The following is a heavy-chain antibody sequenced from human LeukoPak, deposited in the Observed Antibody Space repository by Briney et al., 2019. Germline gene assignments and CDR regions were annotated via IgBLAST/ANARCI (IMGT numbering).Heavy chain of an antibody. J-gene: IGHJ4*02. CDR1: GFTFSSYG. Sequence: GGSLRLSCAASGFTFSSYGMHWVRQAPGKGLEWVAVTSYDGSNKYYADSVKGRFTISRDNSKNTLYLQMNSLRAEDTAVYYCAKAAGRDSSGWYLDYWGQGTLVTVSS. D-gene: IGHD6-19*01. CDR3: AKAAGRDSSGWYLDY. V-gene: IGHV3-30*18. CDR2: TSYDGSNK.